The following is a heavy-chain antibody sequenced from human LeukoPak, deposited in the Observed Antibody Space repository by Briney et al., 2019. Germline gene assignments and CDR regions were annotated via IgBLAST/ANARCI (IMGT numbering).Heavy chain of an antibody. D-gene: IGHD3-22*01. CDR1: GGSFSGYY. J-gene: IGHJ5*02. CDR2: INHSGST. Sequence: SETLSLTCAVYGGSFSGYYWSWIRQPPGKGLEWIGEINHSGSTNYNPSLKSRVTISVDTSKNQFSLKLSSVTAADTAVYYCARGRDSSGYYYGANWFDPWGQGALVTVSS. CDR3: ARGRDSSGYYYGANWFDP. V-gene: IGHV4-34*01.